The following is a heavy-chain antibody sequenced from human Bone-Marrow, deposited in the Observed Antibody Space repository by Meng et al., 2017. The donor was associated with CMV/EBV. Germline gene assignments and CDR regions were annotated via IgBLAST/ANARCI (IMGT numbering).Heavy chain of an antibody. Sequence: GESLKISCAASGFTFSSYWMSWVRQAPGKGLEWVANIKQDGSEKYYVDSVKGRFTISRDNAKNSLYLQMNSLRAEDTAVYYCARADQAVAGTWDYWGQGTLVTVYS. V-gene: IGHV3-7*01. D-gene: IGHD6-19*01. CDR3: ARADQAVAGTWDY. CDR1: GFTFSSYW. J-gene: IGHJ4*02. CDR2: IKQDGSEK.